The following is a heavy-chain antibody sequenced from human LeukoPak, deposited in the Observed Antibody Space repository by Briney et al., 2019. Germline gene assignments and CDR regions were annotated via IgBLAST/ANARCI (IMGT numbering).Heavy chain of an antibody. J-gene: IGHJ4*02. CDR3: ATKIPQRTSFDY. CDR2: ISYDGSNK. Sequence: GGSLRLSCAASGFTFSSYAMHWVRQAPGKGLEWVAVISYDGSNKYYADSVKGRFTISRDNSKNTLYLQMNSLRAEDTAVYYCATKIPQRTSFDYWGQGTLVTVSS. CDR1: GFTFSSYA. V-gene: IGHV3-30-3*01. D-gene: IGHD6-25*01.